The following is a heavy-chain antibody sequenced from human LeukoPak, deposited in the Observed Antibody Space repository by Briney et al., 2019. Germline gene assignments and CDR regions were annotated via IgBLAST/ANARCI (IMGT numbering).Heavy chain of an antibody. CDR3: ARSSGGYSYGYLHS. J-gene: IGHJ4*02. CDR2: IYYSGST. Sequence: SETLSLTCTVSGGSISSYYWSWIRQPPGKGLEWIGNIYYSGSTNYNPSLKSRVTISVDTSKNQFALKLTSVTAADTAVYYCARSSGGYSYGYLHSWGQGTLVTVSS. CDR1: GGSISSYY. D-gene: IGHD5-18*01. V-gene: IGHV4-59*08.